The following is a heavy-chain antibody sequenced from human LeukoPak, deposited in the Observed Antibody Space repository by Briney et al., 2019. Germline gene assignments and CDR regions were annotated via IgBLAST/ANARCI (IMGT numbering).Heavy chain of an antibody. D-gene: IGHD2-21*01. V-gene: IGHV3-23*01. Sequence: GGSLRLSCVASGFTFSEYAMSWVRQTPGKGLEWVSTICGDCGNTHYADSVKGRFTISRDNSKNTMYLQMSSLRAEDSALYYCARDVGVVMYDYWGQGILVTVSS. CDR2: ICGDCGNT. CDR1: GFTFSEYA. J-gene: IGHJ4*02. CDR3: ARDVGVVMYDY.